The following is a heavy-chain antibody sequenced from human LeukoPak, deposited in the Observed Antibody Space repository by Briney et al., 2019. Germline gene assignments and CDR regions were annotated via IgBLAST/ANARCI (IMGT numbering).Heavy chain of an antibody. CDR3: ARGGGLDV. Sequence: PGGSLRLSCAAPGFTFSSYSMNWVRQAPGKGLEWVASINHNGNVNYYVDSVKGRFTISRDNAKNSLYLQMSNLRAEDTAVYFCARGGGLDVWGQGATVTVSS. V-gene: IGHV3-7*03. CDR1: GFTFSSYS. D-gene: IGHD3-16*01. CDR2: INHNGNVN. J-gene: IGHJ6*02.